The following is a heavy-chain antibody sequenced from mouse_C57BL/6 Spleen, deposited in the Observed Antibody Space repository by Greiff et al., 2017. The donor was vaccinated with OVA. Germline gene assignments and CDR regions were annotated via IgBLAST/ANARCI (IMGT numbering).Heavy chain of an antibody. CDR3: ARSGGDWYFDV. D-gene: IGHD1-1*02. V-gene: IGHV1-82*01. CDR2: IYPGDGDT. J-gene: IGHJ1*03. CDR1: GYAFSSSW. Sequence: VQLQQSGPELVKPGASVKISCKASGYAFSSSWMNWVKQRPGKGLEWIGRIYPGDGDTNYNGKFKGKATLTADKSSSTAYMQHSSLTSEDSAVYFCARSGGDWYFDVWGTGTTVTVSS.